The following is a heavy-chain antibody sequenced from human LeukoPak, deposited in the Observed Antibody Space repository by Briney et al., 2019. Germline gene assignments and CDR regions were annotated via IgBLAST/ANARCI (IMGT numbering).Heavy chain of an antibody. Sequence: ASVKVSCKASGYTFTGYYMHWVRQAPGQGLEWMGWINPNSGGTNYAQKFQGRVTMTRDTSISTAYMELSRLRSDDTAVYYCARDPRYSSSWYAGNWFDPWGQGTLVTVSS. J-gene: IGHJ5*02. CDR2: INPNSGGT. D-gene: IGHD6-13*01. V-gene: IGHV1-2*02. CDR1: GYTFTGYY. CDR3: ARDPRYSSSWYAGNWFDP.